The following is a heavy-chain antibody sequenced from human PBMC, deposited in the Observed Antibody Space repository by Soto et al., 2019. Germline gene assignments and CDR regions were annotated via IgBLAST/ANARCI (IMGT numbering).Heavy chain of an antibody. J-gene: IGHJ3*01. CDR1: GYTFTTYY. CDR3: ARDEPNGSKDAFDV. V-gene: IGHV1-46*03. D-gene: IGHD2-8*01. CDR2: INPSGDTT. Sequence: QVQLVQSGAEVKEPGASVKVSCKASGYTFTTYYIHWVRQAPGQGLEWMGIINPSGDTTVYAQKFQGRVTMTRDTSTSTVYMEMSSLRSEDTAVYYCARDEPNGSKDAFDVWGQGTMVTVSS.